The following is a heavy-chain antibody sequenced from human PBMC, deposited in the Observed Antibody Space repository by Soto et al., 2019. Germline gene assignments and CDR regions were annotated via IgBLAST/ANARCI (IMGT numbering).Heavy chain of an antibody. CDR3: ARGDRGPSVCAMDV. CDR1: GGSINSGDYH. V-gene: IGHV4-30-4*01. CDR2: IYYSGST. D-gene: IGHD2-15*01. J-gene: IGHJ6*02. Sequence: SETLSLTCTVSGGSINSGDYHWSWIRQSPGKGLGWIGAIYYSGSTYYNPSLKSRIRISVDTSKNQFSLKVNSVTAADTAVYYCARGDRGPSVCAMDVCGHDTTVTVAS.